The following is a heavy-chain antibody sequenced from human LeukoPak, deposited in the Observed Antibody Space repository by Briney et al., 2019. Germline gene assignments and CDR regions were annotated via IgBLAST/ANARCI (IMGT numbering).Heavy chain of an antibody. CDR1: GNYW. Sequence: GGSLRLSCAASGNYWMHWVRQAPGKGLVWVSHINSDGSWTSYADPVKGRFTISKDNAKNTVYLQMNNLRAEDTAVYYCVSFYETYWGRGTLVTVSS. J-gene: IGHJ4*02. CDR3: VSFYETY. CDR2: INSDGSWT. D-gene: IGHD2-2*01. V-gene: IGHV3-74*01.